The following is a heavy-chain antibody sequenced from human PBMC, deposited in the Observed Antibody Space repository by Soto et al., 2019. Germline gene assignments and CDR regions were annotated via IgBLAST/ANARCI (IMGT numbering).Heavy chain of an antibody. CDR2: ISSSSTI. D-gene: IGHD3-3*01. J-gene: IGHJ4*02. Sequence: GGSLRLSCAASGFTFSDYYMNWVHQAPGKGLEWVSSISSSSTIYYADSVKGRFTISRDNAKNSLYLQMNSLRAEDTAVSSCARDPHYYDFWSGYFYFDYWGQGTLVTVSS. CDR1: GFTFSDYY. CDR3: ARDPHYYDFWSGYFYFDY. V-gene: IGHV3-11*04.